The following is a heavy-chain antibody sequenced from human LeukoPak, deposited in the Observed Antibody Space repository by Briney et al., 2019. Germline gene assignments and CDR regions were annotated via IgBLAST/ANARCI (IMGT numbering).Heavy chain of an antibody. CDR1: GGSFSGYY. J-gene: IGHJ5*02. Sequence: PSETLSLTCAVYGGSFSGYYWSWVRQPPGKGLEWLGEINHSGSTNYNPSLKTRVTISVDTSKNQFSLKLSSVTAADTAVYYCARVASYGWDWFDPGGQGTLVTVS. CDR2: INHSGST. D-gene: IGHD5-18*01. CDR3: ARVASYGWDWFDP. V-gene: IGHV4-34*01.